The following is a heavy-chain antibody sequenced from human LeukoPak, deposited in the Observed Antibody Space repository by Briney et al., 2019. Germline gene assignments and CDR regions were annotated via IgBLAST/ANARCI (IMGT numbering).Heavy chain of an antibody. CDR2: IIPIFHTA. Sequence: ASVKVSCKASGGDFSTYTINWVRQAPGQGLEWMGGIIPIFHTANYAHKFQGRVTITADESARTAYMELSSLGSDDTAVYYCARDHDSNVYYAQFAYWGQGALVTVSS. J-gene: IGHJ4*02. V-gene: IGHV1-69*13. D-gene: IGHD3-22*01. CDR1: GGDFSTYT. CDR3: ARDHDSNVYYAQFAY.